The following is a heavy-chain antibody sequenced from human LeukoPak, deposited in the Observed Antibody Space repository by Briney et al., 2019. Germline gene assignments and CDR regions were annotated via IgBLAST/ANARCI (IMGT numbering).Heavy chain of an antibody. CDR3: ARQGNYGDYFDY. J-gene: IGHJ4*02. D-gene: IGHD4-17*01. CDR1: GGSISSSSYY. V-gene: IGHV4-39*01. CDR2: IYYSGST. Sequence: PSETLSLTCTVSGGSISSSSYYWGWIRQPPGKGLEWIGSIYYSGSTYYNPSLKSRVTISVGTSENQFSLKLSSVTAADTAVYYCARQGNYGDYFDYWGQGTLVTVSS.